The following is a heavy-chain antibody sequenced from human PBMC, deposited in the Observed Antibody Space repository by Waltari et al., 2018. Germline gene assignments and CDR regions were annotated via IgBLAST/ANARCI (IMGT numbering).Heavy chain of an antibody. Sequence: QVQLVQSGAEVKKPGASVTVSCKASGYTFTGYYLHWVRQAPGQGLEWMGRINPNSSGTNYAQKFQGRVTMTRDTSISTAYMELSRLRSDDTAVYYCARVYSGSYSLYVWGQGTTVTVSS. D-gene: IGHD1-26*01. J-gene: IGHJ6*02. CDR1: GYTFTGYY. V-gene: IGHV1-2*06. CDR2: INPNSSGT. CDR3: ARVYSGSYSLYV.